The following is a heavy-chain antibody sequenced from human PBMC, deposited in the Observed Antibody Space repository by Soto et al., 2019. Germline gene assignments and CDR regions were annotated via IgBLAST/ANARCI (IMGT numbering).Heavy chain of an antibody. CDR1: GFSFSTYA. D-gene: IGHD2-2*01. J-gene: IGHJ5*02. Sequence: EVQLLESGGGLVQPGGSLRLSCAASGFSFSTYAMSWVRQAPGKGLEWVSGVSAGGGNTFYADSVRGRSTISRDNSKNAPDRQTRSRRAEDTAGGDCAKHAEYQRPSGCDPGGKGTRVTVSS. CDR3: AKHAEYQRPSGCDP. CDR2: VSAGGGNT. V-gene: IGHV3-23*01.